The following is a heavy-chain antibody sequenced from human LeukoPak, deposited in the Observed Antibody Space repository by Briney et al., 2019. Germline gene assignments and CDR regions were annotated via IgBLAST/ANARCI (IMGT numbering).Heavy chain of an antibody. CDR2: MNPNSGNT. D-gene: IGHD3-3*01. J-gene: IGHJ6*03. Sequence: GASVKVSCKASGYTFTSYDINWVRQATGQGLEWMGWMNPNSGNTGYAQKFQGRVTITRNTSISTAYMELSSLRSEDTAVYYCARNDPMTRTYYDFWSGYHTRHYYMDVWGKGTTVTVSS. V-gene: IGHV1-8*03. CDR3: ARNDPMTRTYYDFWSGYHTRHYYMDV. CDR1: GYTFTSYD.